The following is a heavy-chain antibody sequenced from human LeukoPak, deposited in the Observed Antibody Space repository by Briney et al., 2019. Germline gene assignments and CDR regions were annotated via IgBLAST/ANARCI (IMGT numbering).Heavy chain of an antibody. CDR2: ISSGNSTI. Sequence: PGGSLRLSCAASGFTFSTYSMNWVRQAPGKGLGWISYISSGNSTIYYADSVKGRFTISRDNAKNSLYLQMNSLRAEDTAVYYCASPFDYWGQGTLVTVSS. CDR1: GFTFSTYS. V-gene: IGHV3-48*01. J-gene: IGHJ4*02. CDR3: ASPFDY.